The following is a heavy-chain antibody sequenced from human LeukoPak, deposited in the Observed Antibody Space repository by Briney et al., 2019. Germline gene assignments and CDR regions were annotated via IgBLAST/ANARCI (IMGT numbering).Heavy chain of an antibody. J-gene: IGHJ4*02. V-gene: IGHV4-59*04. CDR3: AVGIAAARATDY. D-gene: IGHD6-13*01. Sequence: SETLSLTCTVSGGSISSYYWSWIRQPPGKGLEWIGYIYHSGSTYYNPSLKSRVTISVDRSKNQFSLKLSSVTAADTAVYYCAVGIAAARATDYWGQGTLVTVSS. CDR1: GGSISSYY. CDR2: IYHSGST.